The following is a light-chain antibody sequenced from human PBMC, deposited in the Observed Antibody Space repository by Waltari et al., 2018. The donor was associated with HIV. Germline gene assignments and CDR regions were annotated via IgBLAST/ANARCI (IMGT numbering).Light chain of an antibody. V-gene: IGLV2-23*02. CDR3: CSYAGNSIP. J-gene: IGLJ2*01. Sequence: QSALTQPASVSGSFGQSITISCTGTSSDVGSYNLVSWYQHHPGKAPKRIIYEVSKRTSGVSNRFSGSKSGNTASLTVSWLQAEDEADYYCCSYAGNSIPFGGGTKLTVL. CDR1: SSDVGSYNL. CDR2: EVS.